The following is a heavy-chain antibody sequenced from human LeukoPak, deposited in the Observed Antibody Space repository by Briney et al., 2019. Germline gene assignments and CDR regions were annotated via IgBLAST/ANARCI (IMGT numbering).Heavy chain of an antibody. D-gene: IGHD3-16*01. J-gene: IGHJ4*02. CDR3: ASWGEGFDY. CDR2: ISWNSGSI. V-gene: IGHV3-9*01. CDR1: GFTFDDYA. Sequence: GGSLRLSCAASGFTFDDYAMHWVRQAPGKGLEWDSGISWNSGSIGYADSVKGRFTISRDNAKNTLYLQMNSLRAEDTAVYYCASWGEGFDYWGQGTLVTVSS.